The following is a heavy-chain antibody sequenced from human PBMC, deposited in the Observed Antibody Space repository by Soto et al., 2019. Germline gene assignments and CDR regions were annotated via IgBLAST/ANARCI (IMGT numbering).Heavy chain of an antibody. Sequence: SETLSLTCTVSGGSTSSSSYQWVWIRQPPGKGLEWIGNVYYNGNTYYNPSLKSRVTISVDTSKNQFSLKLSSVTAEDTAVYYCARVDYGDYGWYFDLWGRGTLVTVSS. CDR3: ARVDYGDYGWYFDL. V-gene: IGHV4-39*07. J-gene: IGHJ2*01. CDR1: GGSTSSSSYQ. D-gene: IGHD4-17*01. CDR2: VYYNGNT.